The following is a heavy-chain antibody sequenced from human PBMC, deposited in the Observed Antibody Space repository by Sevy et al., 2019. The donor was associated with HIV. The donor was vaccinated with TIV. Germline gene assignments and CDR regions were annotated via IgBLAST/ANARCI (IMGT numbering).Heavy chain of an antibody. D-gene: IGHD1-26*01. J-gene: IGHJ4*02. CDR3: TTSGSYRLNGYFDY. CDR1: GFTFSNAW. Sequence: GGSLRLSCAASGFTFSNAWMSWVRQAPGKGLEWVGRIKSKTDGGTTDYAAPVKGRFTISRDDSKNTLYLQMNSLKTEDTAVFYCTTSGSYRLNGYFDYWGQGTLVTVSS. V-gene: IGHV3-15*01. CDR2: IKSKTDGGTT.